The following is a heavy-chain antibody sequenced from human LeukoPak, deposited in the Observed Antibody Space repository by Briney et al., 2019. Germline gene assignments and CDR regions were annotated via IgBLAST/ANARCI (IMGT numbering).Heavy chain of an antibody. J-gene: IGHJ5*02. D-gene: IGHD3-10*01. V-gene: IGHV4-30-2*01. CDR2: IFHSGST. Sequence: SQTLSLSCVVFGDSISSGAYSWRWVRQPPGKGLEWIGYIFHSGSTFYNPSLKSRVTISVDNSKNQFSLRLSSVTAVDTAVYYCARELWFANAPGSWLDPWGQGTLVTVSS. CDR3: ARELWFANAPGSWLDP. CDR1: GDSISSGAYS.